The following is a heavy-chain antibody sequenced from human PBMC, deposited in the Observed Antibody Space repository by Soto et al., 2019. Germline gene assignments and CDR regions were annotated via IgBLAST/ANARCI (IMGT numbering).Heavy chain of an antibody. J-gene: IGHJ4*02. CDR3: AKGSASSRPYYFDY. CDR1: GFTFTDYS. V-gene: IGHV3-21*04. CDR2: ISSISSYI. D-gene: IGHD6-19*01. Sequence: GGSLRLSCAASGFTFTDYSMNWVRQAPGKGLEWVASISSISSYIYYADSMKGRFTISRDNAKNSLYLQMNSLRAEDTAVYYCAKGSASSRPYYFDYWGQGTLVTVSS.